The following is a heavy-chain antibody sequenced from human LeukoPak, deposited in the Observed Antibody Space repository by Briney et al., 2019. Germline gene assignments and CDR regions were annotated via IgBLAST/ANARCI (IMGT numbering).Heavy chain of an antibody. CDR2: ISGSGGST. V-gene: IGHV3-23*01. D-gene: IGHD6-25*01. CDR1: GFTFSSYA. J-gene: IGHJ4*02. CDR3: AGGDRNGWYFNY. Sequence: GGSLRLSCAASGFTFSSYAMSWVRQAPGKGLEWVSGISGSGGSTYYADSVKGRFTISRDNSKNTLYLQMNSLRADDTALYFCAGGDRNGWYFNYWGQGTLVAVSS.